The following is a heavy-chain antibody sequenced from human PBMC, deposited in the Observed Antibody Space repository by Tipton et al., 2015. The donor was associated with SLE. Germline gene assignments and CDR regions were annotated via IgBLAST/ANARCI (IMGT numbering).Heavy chain of an antibody. D-gene: IGHD2/OR15-2a*01. J-gene: IGHJ4*02. CDR1: GGSISSSSYY. CDR3: ARRSITPYFDY. CDR2: IHYSGTT. V-gene: IGHV4-39*07. Sequence: TLSFTCTVSGGSISSSSYYWTWIRQPPGKGLEWIGSIHYSGTTYYNPSLKSRITISVDTSKNQFSLKLTSVTAADTAVYYCARRSITPYFDYWGQGTLVTVSS.